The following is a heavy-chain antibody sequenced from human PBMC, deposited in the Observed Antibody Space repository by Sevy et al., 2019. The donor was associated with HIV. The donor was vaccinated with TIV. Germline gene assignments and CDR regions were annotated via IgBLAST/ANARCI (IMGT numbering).Heavy chain of an antibody. CDR2: IYYTGST. V-gene: IGHV4-39*01. J-gene: IGHJ4*02. CDR3: ARQMHYYDSAGYYHWDY. Sequence: SETLSLTCTVSGGSISSSNYYWGWISQPPGKGLEWIANIYYTGSTYYNPSLKSRVTIFADTSKNQFSLKLSSVTAADTAVYYCARQMHYYDSAGYYHWDYWGQGTLVTVSS. D-gene: IGHD3-22*01. CDR1: GGSISSSNYY.